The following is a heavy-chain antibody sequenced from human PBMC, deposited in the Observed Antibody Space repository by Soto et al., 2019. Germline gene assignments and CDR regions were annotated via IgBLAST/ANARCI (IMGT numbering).Heavy chain of an antibody. V-gene: IGHV4-31*03. D-gene: IGHD5-12*01. CDR1: GGSISSGGYH. CDR3: ASGNVDIVATIDY. J-gene: IGHJ4*02. Sequence: PSETLSLTCTVSGGSISSGGYHWSWIRQHPGKGLEWIGYIYYSGSTYYNPSLKSRVTISVDTSKNQFSLKLSSVTAADTAVYYCASGNVDIVATIDYWGQGTLVTVSS. CDR2: IYYSGST.